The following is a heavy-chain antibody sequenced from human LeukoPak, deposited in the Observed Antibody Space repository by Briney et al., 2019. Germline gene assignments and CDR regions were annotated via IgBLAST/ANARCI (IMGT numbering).Heavy chain of an antibody. J-gene: IGHJ4*02. CDR2: IKEDGSDK. Sequence: PGGSPRLSCAASGFTFSSYWMSWVRQAPGKGLEWLANIKEDGSDKYSVDSVKGRFTISRDNAKNSLYLQMNNLRVEDTAVYYCARAGYTSGYDYWGQGTLVTVSS. CDR1: GFTFSSYW. V-gene: IGHV3-7*01. D-gene: IGHD6-19*01. CDR3: ARAGYTSGYDY.